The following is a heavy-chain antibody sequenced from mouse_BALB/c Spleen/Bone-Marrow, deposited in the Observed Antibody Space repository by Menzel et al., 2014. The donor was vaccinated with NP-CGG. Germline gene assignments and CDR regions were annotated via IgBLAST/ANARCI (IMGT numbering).Heavy chain of an antibody. J-gene: IGHJ4*01. Sequence: QVQLQQSGAELVMPGTSVKVSCKASGYAFXNYLIEWVKQRPGQGLEWIGVINPGSGGTNYNEKFKGKATLTADKSSSXAYMQLSSLTSDDSAVYFCARRDDAMDYWGQGTSVTVSS. V-gene: IGHV1-54*03. CDR1: GYAFXNYL. CDR3: ARRDDAMDY. D-gene: IGHD3-3*01. CDR2: INPGSGGT.